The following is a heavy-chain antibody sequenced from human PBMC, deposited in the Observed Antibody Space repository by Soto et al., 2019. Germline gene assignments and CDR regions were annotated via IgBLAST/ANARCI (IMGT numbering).Heavy chain of an antibody. CDR1: GFTFSSYA. D-gene: IGHD3-3*01. J-gene: IGHJ4*02. CDR2: ISGSGGST. V-gene: IGHV3-23*01. CDR3: AKDDEFWSGTIDY. Sequence: PGGSLRLSCAASGFTFSSYAMRWVRQAPGKGLEWVSAISGSGGSTYYADSVKGRFTISRDNSKNTLYLQMNSLRAEDTAVYYWAKDDEFWSGTIDYWGQGTLVTVSS.